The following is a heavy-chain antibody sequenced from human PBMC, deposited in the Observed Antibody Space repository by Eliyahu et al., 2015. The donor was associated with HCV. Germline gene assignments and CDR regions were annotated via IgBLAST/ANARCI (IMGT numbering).Heavy chain of an antibody. J-gene: IGHJ6*02. CDR2: INPSGGST. Sequence: QVQLVQSGAEVKKPGASVKVSCKASGYTFTSYYMHWVRQAPGQGLEWMGIINPSGGSTSYAQKFQGRVTMTRDTSTSTVYMELSSLRSEDTAVYYCAREWVAARARVIIGMDVWGQGTTVTVSS. CDR1: GYTFTSYY. D-gene: IGHD6-6*01. V-gene: IGHV1-46*01. CDR3: AREWVAARARVIIGMDV.